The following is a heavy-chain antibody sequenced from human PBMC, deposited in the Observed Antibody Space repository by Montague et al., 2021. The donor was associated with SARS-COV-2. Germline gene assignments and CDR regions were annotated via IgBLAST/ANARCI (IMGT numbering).Heavy chain of an antibody. J-gene: IGHJ6*03. D-gene: IGHD3-10*01. CDR1: GGSVSSSPYY. Sequence: SDILSLTCTVSGGSVSSSPYYWGWIRQPPGRGLEWVGSISYSGRTYFSPSLKSRLTISVDSSENQFSLRLSSVTAADTAVYYCASSYYYGSGTYVYNYYMDVWGKGTTVTVSS. CDR2: ISYSGRT. CDR3: ASSYYYGSGTYVYNYYMDV. V-gene: IGHV4-39*01.